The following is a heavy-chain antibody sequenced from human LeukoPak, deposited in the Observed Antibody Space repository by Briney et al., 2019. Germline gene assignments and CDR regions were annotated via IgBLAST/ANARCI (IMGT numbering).Heavy chain of an antibody. D-gene: IGHD3-22*01. CDR3: AKMPYYYDSSGYPFDY. V-gene: IGHV3-23*01. Sequence: GGSLRLSCAASGFTFSSYAMSWVRRAPGKGLEWVSAISGSGGSTYYADSVKGRFTISRDNSKNTLYLQMNSLRAEDTAVYYCAKMPYYYDSSGYPFDYWGQGTLVTVSS. J-gene: IGHJ4*02. CDR1: GFTFSSYA. CDR2: ISGSGGST.